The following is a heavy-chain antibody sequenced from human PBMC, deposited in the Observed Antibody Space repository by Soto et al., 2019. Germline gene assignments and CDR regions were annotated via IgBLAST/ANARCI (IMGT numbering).Heavy chain of an antibody. CDR3: ASNGDYGYYFDY. CDR2: IYPGDSDT. D-gene: IGHD4-17*01. CDR1: GYIFISYW. Sequence: GESLKISCKASGYIFISYWICCFLQMPGKGLEWMGIIYPGDSDTRYSPSFQGQVTISADKSISTAYLQWSSLKASDSAMYYCASNGDYGYYFDYWGQGTLVTVSS. V-gene: IGHV5-51*01. J-gene: IGHJ4*02.